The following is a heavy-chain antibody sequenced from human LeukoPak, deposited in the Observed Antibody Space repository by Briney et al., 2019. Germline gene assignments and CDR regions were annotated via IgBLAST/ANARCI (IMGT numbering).Heavy chain of an antibody. CDR1: GGSFSGYY. D-gene: IGHD6-13*01. V-gene: IGHV4-34*01. Sequence: SETLSLTCAVYGGSFSGYYWSWIRQPPGKGLEWIGEINHSGSTNYNPSLKSRVTISVDTSKNQFSLKLSSVTAADTAVYYCASYSSSSSEFDYWGQGTLVTVSS. CDR2: INHSGST. J-gene: IGHJ4*02. CDR3: ASYSSSSSEFDY.